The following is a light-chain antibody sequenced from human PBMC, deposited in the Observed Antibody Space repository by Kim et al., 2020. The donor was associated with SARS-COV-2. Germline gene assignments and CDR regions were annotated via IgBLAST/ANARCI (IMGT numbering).Light chain of an antibody. V-gene: IGKV3D-20*01. CDR2: DAS. Sequence: EIVLTQSPATLSLSPGERATLSCGASQSVSSSSLAWYQQKPGLAPRLLIYDASGRATGIPDRFSGSGSGTDFTLTINRLEPEDFAVYYCQQYGSSPWTFGQGTKVDIK. J-gene: IGKJ1*01. CDR1: QSVSSSS. CDR3: QQYGSSPWT.